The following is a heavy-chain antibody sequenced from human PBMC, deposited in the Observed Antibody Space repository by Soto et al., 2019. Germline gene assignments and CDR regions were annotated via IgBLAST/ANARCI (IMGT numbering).Heavy chain of an antibody. D-gene: IGHD1-7*01. J-gene: IGHJ4*02. CDR1: GGIFTNYI. Sequence: QLVHSGTEMKRPGSSVKVSCETSGGIFTNYIFNWVRQAPGQGLEWMGWIIPVLNITNYAQKFQGRVTITADKSTSTAYLELTSLRSEDTAIYFCAKAPTANSPSDYWGQGTLVTVSS. V-gene: IGHV1-69*02. CDR2: IIPVLNIT. CDR3: AKAPTANSPSDY.